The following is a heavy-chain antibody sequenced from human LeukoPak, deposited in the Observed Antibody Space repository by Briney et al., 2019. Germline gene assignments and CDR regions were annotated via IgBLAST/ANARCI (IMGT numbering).Heavy chain of an antibody. CDR1: GGSISNYY. CDR2: IYYSGST. CDR3: ARGVARSSKFHFSYYFDY. D-gene: IGHD6-6*01. Sequence: SETLSLTCTVSGGSISNYYWSWIRQPPGKGLEWIGYIYYSGSTNYNPSLKSRVTISVDTSKNQFSLKLRSVTAADTAVYYCARGVARSSKFHFSYYFDYWGQGTLVTVSS. J-gene: IGHJ4*02. V-gene: IGHV4-59*01.